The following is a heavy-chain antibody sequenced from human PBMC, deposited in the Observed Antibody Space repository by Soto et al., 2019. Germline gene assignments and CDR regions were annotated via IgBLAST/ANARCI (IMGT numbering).Heavy chain of an antibody. Sequence: LKISCEVSGYSFANYLISWLRQMPGQGLQWLVTIDCSDSYTRYGPSFQCHVTISADRSLNTAYLHFSSLQASDTAIYFCARQNHGGDSTYLHXWGQGALVTVSX. D-gene: IGHD2-21*02. CDR3: ARQNHGGDSTYLHX. J-gene: IGHJ4*02. CDR2: IDCSDSYT. V-gene: IGHV5-10-1*01. CDR1: GYSFANYL.